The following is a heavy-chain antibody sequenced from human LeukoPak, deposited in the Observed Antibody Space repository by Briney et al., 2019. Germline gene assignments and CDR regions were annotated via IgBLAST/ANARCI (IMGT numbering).Heavy chain of an antibody. V-gene: IGHV1-8*01. D-gene: IGHD3-3*01. Sequence: ASVKVSCKASGFTFTSHDYNWVRQATGQGLEWMGWMNPNSGNTGYAQKFQERVTITRDMSTSTAYMELSSLRSEDTAVYYCAASAGFWSGYYMVYWGQGTLVTVSS. CDR3: AASAGFWSGYYMVY. CDR2: MNPNSGNT. J-gene: IGHJ4*02. CDR1: GFTFTSHD.